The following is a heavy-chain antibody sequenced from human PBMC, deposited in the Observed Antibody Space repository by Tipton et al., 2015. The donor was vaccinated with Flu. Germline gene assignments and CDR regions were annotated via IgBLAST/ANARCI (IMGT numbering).Heavy chain of an antibody. V-gene: IGHV4-38-2*01. J-gene: IGHJ4*02. CDR3: ARHTGDSVRGVIDY. Sequence: TLSLTCAVYGGSFGSDYYWSWIRQPPGKGLQWIGNIHRTGSDYYNPSLTGRVTISVDTSKNQFSLKLTSVTAADTAVYYCARHTGDSVRGVIDYWGQGTLVTVSS. CDR2: IHRTGSD. D-gene: IGHD3-10*02. CDR1: GGSFGSDYY.